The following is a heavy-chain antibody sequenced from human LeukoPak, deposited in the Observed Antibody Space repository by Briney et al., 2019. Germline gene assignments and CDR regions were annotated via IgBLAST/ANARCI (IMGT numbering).Heavy chain of an antibody. D-gene: IGHD4-11*01. J-gene: IGHJ4*02. Sequence: GGSLTLSCAPSGFTFSSYWMHGVRHAPGEGLVCVSRINSVGSRTNYANSVKLRFTISRDNAKNTLYLQMNSLRAEDRAVYYCARAGLFTVGSDFDYWGQGTLVTVSS. CDR3: ARAGLFTVGSDFDY. CDR2: INSVGSRT. CDR1: GFTFSSYW. V-gene: IGHV3-74*01.